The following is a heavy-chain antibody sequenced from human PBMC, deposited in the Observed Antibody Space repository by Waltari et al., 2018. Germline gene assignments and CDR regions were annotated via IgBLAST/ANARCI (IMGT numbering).Heavy chain of an antibody. CDR3: ARKGRDYSSSWIDY. D-gene: IGHD6-13*01. V-gene: IGHV4-39*01. J-gene: IGHJ4*02. Sequence: QLQLQESGPGLVKPSETLSLTCTVSGGSISSSSYYWGWIRQPPGKGLEWIGSIYYSGRTYYNPSLKSRVTISVDTSKNQFSLKLSSVTAADTAVYYCARKGRDYSSSWIDYWGQGTLVTVSS. CDR2: IYYSGRT. CDR1: GGSISSSSYY.